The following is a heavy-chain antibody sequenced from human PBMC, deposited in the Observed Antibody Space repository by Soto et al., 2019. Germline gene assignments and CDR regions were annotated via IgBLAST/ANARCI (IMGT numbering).Heavy chain of an antibody. V-gene: IGHV3-33*03. CDR2: IWYDGSKE. J-gene: IGHJ4*02. CDR1: GFTFSSYA. CDR3: AKVAGIRDY. Sequence: PGGSLRLSCAASGFTFSSYAMHWVRQTPGKGLEWVTIIWYDGSKENYADSVKGRFTISRDNSKNTLYLQLNSLRAEDTAVYYCAKVAGIRDYWGQGTLVTVSA. D-gene: IGHD2-2*02.